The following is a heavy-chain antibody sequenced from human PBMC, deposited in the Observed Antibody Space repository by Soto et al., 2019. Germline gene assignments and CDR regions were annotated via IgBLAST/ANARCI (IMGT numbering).Heavy chain of an antibody. CDR3: ARESSLPLDY. J-gene: IGHJ4*02. V-gene: IGHV3-33*01. Sequence: QVQLVESGGGVVQPGRSLRLSCAASGFTFSSYAMHWVRQAPGKGLERVAVIWYDGSNKYYADSVKGRFTISRDNSKNTLYLQMNSLRAEDTAVYYCARESSLPLDYWGQGTLVTVSS. CDR2: IWYDGSNK. CDR1: GFTFSSYA.